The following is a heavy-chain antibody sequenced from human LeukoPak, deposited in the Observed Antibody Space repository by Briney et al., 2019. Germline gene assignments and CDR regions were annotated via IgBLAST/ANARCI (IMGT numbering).Heavy chain of an antibody. CDR1: GFTFSSYS. V-gene: IGHV3-21*01. D-gene: IGHD5-12*01. CDR2: ISSSSSYI. CDR3: ARDPGSGYDPHTDY. Sequence: GSLRLSCAASGFTFSSYSMNWVRQAPGKGLEWVSSISSSSSYIYYADSVKGRFTISRDNAKNSLYLQMNSLRAEDTAVYYCARDPGSGYDPHTDYWGQGTLVTVSS. J-gene: IGHJ4*02.